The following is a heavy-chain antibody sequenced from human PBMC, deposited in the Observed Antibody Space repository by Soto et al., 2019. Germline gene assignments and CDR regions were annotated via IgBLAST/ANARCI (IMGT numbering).Heavy chain of an antibody. D-gene: IGHD2-8*01. CDR3: ARDLRFSSTNYFDF. V-gene: IGHV3-11*06. CDR2: IDGSSDYT. Sequence: GGSLRRGCTASVFLLTDYSMSWIRQPPGKGLEWLAYIDGSSDYTNSADSVKGRFTISRDNAKNSVFLQMNNLRADDTAVYYCARDLRFSSTNYFDFRGRGTLVTAPQ. J-gene: IGHJ4*02. CDR1: VFLLTDYS.